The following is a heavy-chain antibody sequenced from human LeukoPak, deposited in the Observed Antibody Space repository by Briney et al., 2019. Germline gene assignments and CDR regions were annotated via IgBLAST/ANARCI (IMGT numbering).Heavy chain of an antibody. J-gene: IGHJ5*02. CDR2: FDPEDGET. Sequence: ASVKVSCKVSGYTLTELSMHWVRQAPGKGLGWMGGFDPEDGETIYAQKFQGRVTMTEDTSTDTAYMELSSLRSEDTAVYYCATPITMVRGVGYWFDPWGQGTLVTVSS. CDR1: GYTLTELS. V-gene: IGHV1-24*01. CDR3: ATPITMVRGVGYWFDP. D-gene: IGHD3-10*01.